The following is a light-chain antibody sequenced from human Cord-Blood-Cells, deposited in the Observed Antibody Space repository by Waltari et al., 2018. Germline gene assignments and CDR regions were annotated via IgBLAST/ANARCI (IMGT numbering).Light chain of an antibody. J-gene: IGKJ5*01. CDR2: DAS. CDR3: QQHDNLQSIT. CDR1: QDISNY. V-gene: IGKV1-33*01. Sequence: DIQMTQSPSSLSASVGDRVTITCQASQDISNYLKWYQQKPRKAPKHLIYDASNLETGVPPRFSGSGSWTEFIFIIISLQHEDIATYYCQQHDNLQSITFGQGTRLEIK.